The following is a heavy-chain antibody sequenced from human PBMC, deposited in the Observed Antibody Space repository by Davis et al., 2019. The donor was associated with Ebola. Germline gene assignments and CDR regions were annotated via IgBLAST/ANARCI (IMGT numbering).Heavy chain of an antibody. V-gene: IGHV4-34*01. CDR3: ACYGDFFP. CDR2: INHSGST. D-gene: IGHD4-17*01. Sequence: PGGSLRLSCAVYGGSFSGYYWSWIRQPPGKGLEWIGEINHSGSTNYNPSLKSRVTISVDTSKNQFSLKLSSVTAADTAVYYCACYGDFFPWGQGTLVTVSS. J-gene: IGHJ5*02. CDR1: GGSFSGYY.